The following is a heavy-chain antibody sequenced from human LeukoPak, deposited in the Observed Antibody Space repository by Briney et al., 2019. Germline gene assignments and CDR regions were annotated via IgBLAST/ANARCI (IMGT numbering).Heavy chain of an antibody. D-gene: IGHD5-18*01. CDR3: ARVDTAIVGFDY. CDR1: GGSISSGNYY. J-gene: IGHJ4*02. CDR2: IYYSGTT. V-gene: IGHV4-31*03. Sequence: SQTLSLTCTVSGGSISSGNYYWSWIRQRPGKGLEWIGYIYYSGTTYYNPSLKSRVTGSRDTSKNQFSLKLSSVTAADTAVYYCARVDTAIVGFDYWGQGTLVTVSS.